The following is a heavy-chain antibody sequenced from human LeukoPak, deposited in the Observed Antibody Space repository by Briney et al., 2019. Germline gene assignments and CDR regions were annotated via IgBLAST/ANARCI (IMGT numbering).Heavy chain of an antibody. D-gene: IGHD1/OR15-1a*01. Sequence: PGGSLRLSCAASGFTFSSSWMTWVRQAPGKGLEWVANIKEDGSEKYYVDSVKGRFTISRDNAKNSLDLLMNSLRVEDTAVYYCARGRNIYYWGQGTLVTVSS. V-gene: IGHV3-7*01. CDR3: ARGRNIYY. J-gene: IGHJ4*02. CDR2: IKEDGSEK. CDR1: GFTFSSSW.